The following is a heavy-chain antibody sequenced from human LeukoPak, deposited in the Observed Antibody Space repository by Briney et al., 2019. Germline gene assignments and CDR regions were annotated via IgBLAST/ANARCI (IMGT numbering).Heavy chain of an antibody. CDR3: ARAYSSGWYPALYYFDY. Sequence: PSETLSLTCTVSGGSISSYYWSWTRQPPGKGLEWIGYIYYSGSTNYNPSLKSRVTISVDTSKNQFSLKLSSVTAADTAVYYCARAYSSGWYPALYYFDYWGQGTLVTVSS. CDR1: GGSISSYY. J-gene: IGHJ4*02. V-gene: IGHV4-59*01. CDR2: IYYSGST. D-gene: IGHD6-19*01.